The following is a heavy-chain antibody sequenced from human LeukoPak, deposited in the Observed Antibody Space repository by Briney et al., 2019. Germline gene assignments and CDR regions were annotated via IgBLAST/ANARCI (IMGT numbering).Heavy chain of an antibody. CDR3: ASRSSGSGIDY. V-gene: IGHV1-8*03. J-gene: IGHJ4*02. Sequence: ASVKVSCKASGYTFTSYDIKWVRQAAGEGLEWMGWMNPKRGNTVYAQKLQGRVTITRNTSISTAYMEVSSLRSEDTAVYYCASRSSGSGIDYWGQGTLVTVSS. D-gene: IGHD3-10*01. CDR2: MNPKRGNT. CDR1: GYTFTSYD.